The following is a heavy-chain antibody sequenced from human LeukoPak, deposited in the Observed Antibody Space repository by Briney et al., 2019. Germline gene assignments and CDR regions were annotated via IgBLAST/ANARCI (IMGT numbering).Heavy chain of an antibody. V-gene: IGHV1-46*01. Sequence: VSVKVSCKASGYTFTSYYMHWVRQAPGQGLEWMGIINPSGGSTSYAQKFQGRVTMTRDTSTSTVYMELSSLRSEDTAVYYCARDEYSGYDLDYWGQGTLITVSS. J-gene: IGHJ4*02. CDR1: GYTFTSYY. D-gene: IGHD5-12*01. CDR2: INPSGGST. CDR3: ARDEYSGYDLDY.